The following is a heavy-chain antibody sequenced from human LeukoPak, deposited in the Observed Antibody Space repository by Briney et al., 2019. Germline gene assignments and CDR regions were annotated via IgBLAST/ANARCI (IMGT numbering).Heavy chain of an antibody. V-gene: IGHV1-2*02. CDR1: GYTFTDYY. CDR2: INPNSGGT. D-gene: IGHD2-2*01. Sequence: ASVKVSCKASGYTFTDYYMHWVRQAPGQGLEWMGWINPNSGGTNYAQKFQGRVTMTRDTSISTAYMELSRLRSDHTAVYYCARATSLVVPAADHYYYGLAVWGQGTTVTVSS. CDR3: ARATSLVVPAADHYYYGLAV. J-gene: IGHJ6*02.